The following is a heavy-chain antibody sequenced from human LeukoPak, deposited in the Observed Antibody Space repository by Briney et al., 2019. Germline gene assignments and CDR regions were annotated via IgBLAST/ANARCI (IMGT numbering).Heavy chain of an antibody. CDR1: GFTFSRYS. CDR3: MSYAGTSDDY. J-gene: IGHJ4*02. Sequence: GGSVRLSCAASGFTFSRYSMNWVRQAPGKGLEWVSSISSSSSYRYYADSVKGRFTISRDNAKNSLHLQVNSLRAEDTAVYYCMSYAGTSDDYWGQGTLVTVSS. D-gene: IGHD1-1*01. CDR2: ISSSSSYR. V-gene: IGHV3-21*01.